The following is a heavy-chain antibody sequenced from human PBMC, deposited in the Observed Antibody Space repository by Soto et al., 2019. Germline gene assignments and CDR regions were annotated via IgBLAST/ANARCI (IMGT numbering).Heavy chain of an antibody. CDR3: ARARGDNDY. J-gene: IGHJ4*02. CDR2: IIPILGRG. D-gene: IGHD5-18*01. Sequence: QVQLVQSGAEVKKPGSSVKVSCKSYGDDFNSYAIAWVRQAPGQGLEWMGGIIPILGRGNYAPKFQGRVTMTADKSTRTAYMELSSLTSEDTAAYYCARARGDNDYWGQGTLVTVSS. V-gene: IGHV1-69*06. CDR1: GDDFNSYA.